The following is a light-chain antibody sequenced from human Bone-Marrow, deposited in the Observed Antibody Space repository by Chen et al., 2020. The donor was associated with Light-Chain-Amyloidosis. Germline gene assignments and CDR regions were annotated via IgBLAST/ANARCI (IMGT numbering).Light chain of an antibody. CDR1: QDISNF. V-gene: IGKV1-16*02. CDR2: TAS. J-gene: IGKJ2*01. CDR3: QQYSSFPYT. Sequence: DILMTQSPSSLSASVGDRVTITCRASQDISNFLAWFQQKPGKAPKSLIYTASNLQSGVPSKFSGSGSGTDFTLTISSLQPEDFATYYGQQYSSFPYTFGQGTKLEI.